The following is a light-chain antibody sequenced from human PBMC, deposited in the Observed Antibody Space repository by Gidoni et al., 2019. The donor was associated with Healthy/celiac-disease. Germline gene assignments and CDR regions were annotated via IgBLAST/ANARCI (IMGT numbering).Light chain of an antibody. V-gene: IGKV1-5*03. Sequence: IQLTPSPSTLSASVGDRVTITCRASQSISNWLGWYQQKPGKAPKLLIYKASSLESGVPSRFSGSGSGTEFTLTISSLQPDDFATYYCQQYNSYSITFGQGTRLEIK. CDR3: QQYNSYSIT. CDR2: KAS. J-gene: IGKJ5*01. CDR1: QSISNW.